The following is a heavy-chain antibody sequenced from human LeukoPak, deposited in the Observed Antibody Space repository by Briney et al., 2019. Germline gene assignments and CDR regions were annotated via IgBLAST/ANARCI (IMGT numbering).Heavy chain of an antibody. D-gene: IGHD1-14*01. Sequence: PGGSLRLSCEASGFTFTTYSMTWVRQAPGKGLEWVSAISGSGGNTYYADSVKGRFTISRDNSKNTLYLQMNSLRAEDTALYYCAKPAKTDYADYWGQGTLVTVSS. J-gene: IGHJ4*02. CDR2: ISGSGGNT. V-gene: IGHV3-23*01. CDR1: GFTFTTYS. CDR3: AKPAKTDYADY.